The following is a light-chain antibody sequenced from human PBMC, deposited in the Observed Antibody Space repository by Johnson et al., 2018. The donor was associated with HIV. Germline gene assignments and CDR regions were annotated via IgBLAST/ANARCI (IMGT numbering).Light chain of an antibody. CDR2: DNN. V-gene: IGLV1-51*01. CDR1: SSNIGNNY. CDR3: GTWDSSLGAWV. Sequence: QSVLTQPPSVSAAPGQKVNISCSGSSSNIGNNYVSWYQQVPGAAPKLLIYDNNSRPSGIPDRFSGSKSGTSATLGITGLQTGDEADYYCGTWDSSLGAWVFGTGTKVTVL. J-gene: IGLJ1*01.